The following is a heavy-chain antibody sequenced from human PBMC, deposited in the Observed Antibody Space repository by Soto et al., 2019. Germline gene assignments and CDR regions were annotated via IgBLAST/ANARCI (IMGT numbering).Heavy chain of an antibody. D-gene: IGHD5-18*01. Sequence: PSETLSLTCTVSGGSISSGGYYWSWIRQHPGKGLEWIGYIYYSGNTYYNPSLKSRLTISLDTSANQFSLKLKSVTAADTAMYYCARDISTDKGMVLDYWGQGTPVTVSS. J-gene: IGHJ4*02. V-gene: IGHV4-31*03. CDR1: GGSISSGGYY. CDR3: ARDISTDKGMVLDY. CDR2: IYYSGNT.